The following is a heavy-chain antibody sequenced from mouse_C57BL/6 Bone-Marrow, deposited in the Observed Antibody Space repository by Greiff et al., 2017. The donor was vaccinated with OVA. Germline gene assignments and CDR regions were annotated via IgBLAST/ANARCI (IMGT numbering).Heavy chain of an antibody. CDR3: ARAGNAMDY. Sequence: EVQLQETGPGLVKPSQSLSLTCSVTGYSITSGYSWNWIRQFPGNKLEWMGYKSYDGSNNYNPSLKNRISITRDTSKNQFFLKLNSVTTEDTATYYCARAGNAMDYWGQGTSVTVSS. V-gene: IGHV3-6*01. D-gene: IGHD4-1*01. J-gene: IGHJ4*01. CDR2: KSYDGSN. CDR1: GYSITSGYS.